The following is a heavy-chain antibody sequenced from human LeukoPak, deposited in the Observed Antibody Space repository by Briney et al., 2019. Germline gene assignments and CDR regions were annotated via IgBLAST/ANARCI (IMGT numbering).Heavy chain of an antibody. V-gene: IGHV4-34*01. CDR2: INHSGST. CDR1: GYSISSGYY. Sequence: PSETLSLTCIVSGYSISSGYYWSWIRQPPGKGLEWIGEINHSGSTNYNPSLKSRVTISVDTSKNQFSLKLSSVTAADTAVYYCARGRLRPIRPPDVWGQGTTVTVSS. CDR3: ARGRLRPIRPPDV. J-gene: IGHJ6*02. D-gene: IGHD3-16*01.